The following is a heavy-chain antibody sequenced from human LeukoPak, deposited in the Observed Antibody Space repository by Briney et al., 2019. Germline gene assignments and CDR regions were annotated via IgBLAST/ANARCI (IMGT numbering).Heavy chain of an antibody. CDR3: ARVVGYCSSTNCYRPPYYFDY. Sequence: KTSETLSLTCAVSGGSISSGGYYWSWIRQHPGKGLEWIGYIYYSGSTYYNPSLKSRVTISVDTSKNQFSLKLSSVTAADTAVYYCARVVGYCSSTNCYRPPYYFDYWGQGTLVTVSS. J-gene: IGHJ4*02. V-gene: IGHV4-31*11. D-gene: IGHD2-2*01. CDR1: GGSISSGGYY. CDR2: IYYSGST.